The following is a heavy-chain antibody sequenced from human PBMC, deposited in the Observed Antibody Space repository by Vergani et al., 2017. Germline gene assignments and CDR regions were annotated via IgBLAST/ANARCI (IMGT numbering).Heavy chain of an antibody. CDR3: ARHSTVEWLVKLGWIDP. V-gene: IGHV4-39*01. Sequence: QLQLQESGPGLVKPSATLSLSCSVSGASIRSSNYYWGWIRQPPRKGLEWIASIYYSGSTYYNPSLKSRVTISVDTSQNQFSLKLSSVTAADTAVYFCARHSTVEWLVKLGWIDPWGQGILVTVSS. J-gene: IGHJ5*02. CDR2: IYYSGST. D-gene: IGHD6-19*01. CDR1: GASIRSSNYY.